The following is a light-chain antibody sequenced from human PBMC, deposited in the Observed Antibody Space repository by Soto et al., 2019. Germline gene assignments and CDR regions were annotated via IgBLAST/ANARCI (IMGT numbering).Light chain of an antibody. CDR3: SSYTRSSTRV. Sequence: QSVLTQPASVSGSPGQSITISCTGTSSDVGGYNYVSWYQQHPGKAPKLMIYDVSNRPSGVSDRFSGSKSGNTASLTISGLQDEDEADYYCSSYTRSSTRVFGGGTKSPS. CDR1: SSDVGGYNY. V-gene: IGLV2-14*01. J-gene: IGLJ2*01. CDR2: DVS.